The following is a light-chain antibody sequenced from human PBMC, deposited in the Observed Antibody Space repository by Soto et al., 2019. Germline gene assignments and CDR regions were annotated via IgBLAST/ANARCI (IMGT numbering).Light chain of an antibody. CDR1: QGISSW. J-gene: IGKJ2*01. CDR3: QQYNTNSYT. Sequence: DIQMTQSPSTLSASVGDRVTITCRASQGISSWLAWYQQKPGKAPKVLIYKASRLESGVPSRFSGSGSGTEFTLTISSLQPDDFATYYCQQYNTNSYTFGQGTKVDIK. V-gene: IGKV1-5*03. CDR2: KAS.